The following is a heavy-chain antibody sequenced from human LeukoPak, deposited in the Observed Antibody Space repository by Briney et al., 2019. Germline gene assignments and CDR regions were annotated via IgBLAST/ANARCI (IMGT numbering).Heavy chain of an antibody. J-gene: IGHJ4*02. CDR1: GFTFSSYH. V-gene: IGHV3-21*01. CDR2: ISQSSSNI. Sequence: GGSLRLSCTASGFTFSSYHMNWVRQAPGKGPEWVSSISQSSSNIYYADSIKGRFIISRDNAKNSLYLQLNSLRAEDTGLYYCARFHQYTSGDYWGQGTLVTVSS. CDR3: ARFHQYTSGDY. D-gene: IGHD6-19*01.